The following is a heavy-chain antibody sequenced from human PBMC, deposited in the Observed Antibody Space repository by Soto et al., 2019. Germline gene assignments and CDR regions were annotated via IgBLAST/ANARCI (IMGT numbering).Heavy chain of an antibody. CDR2: IIPILGIA. CDR1: GGTFSSYT. J-gene: IGHJ4*02. Sequence: QVQLVQSGAEVKKPGSSVKVSCKASGGTFSSYTISWVRQAPGQGLEWMGRIIPILGIANYAQKCQGRVPITADKSTSTAYMELSSLRSEDTSVYYCAMEYCSSTSCYRDYWGQGPLVTVSS. V-gene: IGHV1-69*02. CDR3: AMEYCSSTSCYRDY. D-gene: IGHD2-2*02.